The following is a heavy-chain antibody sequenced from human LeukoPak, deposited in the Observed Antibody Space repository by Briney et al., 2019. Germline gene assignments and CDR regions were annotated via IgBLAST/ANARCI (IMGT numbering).Heavy chain of an antibody. D-gene: IGHD6-13*01. V-gene: IGHV3-33*03. J-gene: IGHJ4*02. CDR2: IWYDGSNK. CDR1: GFTFSSYG. CDR3: AKGSAAAGSSEFDY. Sequence: GGSLRLSCAASGFTFSSYGMHWVRQAPGKGLEWVAVIWYDGSNKYYADSVKGRFTISRDNAKNSLYLQMNSLRAEDTALYYCAKGSAAAGSSEFDYWGQGNLVTVSS.